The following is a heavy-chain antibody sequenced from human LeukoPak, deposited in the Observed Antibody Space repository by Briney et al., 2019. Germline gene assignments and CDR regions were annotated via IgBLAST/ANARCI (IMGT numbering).Heavy chain of an antibody. CDR2: IIPIFGTA. CDR1: GGTFSSYA. V-gene: IGHV1-69*13. CDR3: ARSALWGFDP. Sequence: WASVTVSCKASGGTFSSYAISWVRQAPGQGLEWMGGIIPIFGTANYAQKFQGRVTITADESTSTAYMELSSLRSEDTAVYYCARSALWGFDPWGQGTLVTVSS. D-gene: IGHD3-10*01. J-gene: IGHJ5*02.